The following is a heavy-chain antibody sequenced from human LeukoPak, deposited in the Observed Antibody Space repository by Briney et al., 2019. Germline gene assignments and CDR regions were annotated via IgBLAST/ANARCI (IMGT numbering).Heavy chain of an antibody. CDR2: INQDGSEK. Sequence: GGSLRLSCAASGFTFSIHWMNWVRQAPGKGLEWVASINQDGSEKYSVDSVKGRFTISRDNGKNSLFLQMNSLKTEDTSVYYCTSGHDGAYAWGQGTLVIVSS. J-gene: IGHJ5*02. V-gene: IGHV3-7*01. CDR3: TSGHDGAYA. D-gene: IGHD4-17*01. CDR1: GFTFSIHW.